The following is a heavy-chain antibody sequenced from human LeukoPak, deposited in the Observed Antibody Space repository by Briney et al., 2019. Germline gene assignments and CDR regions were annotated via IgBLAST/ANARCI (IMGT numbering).Heavy chain of an antibody. CDR2: INHNGNVN. J-gene: IGHJ4*02. CDR3: ARELSFDY. Sequence: PGGSLRLSCAASGFTFSSYWMNWARQAPGKGLEWVASINHNGNVNYYVDSVKGRFTISRDNAKNSLYLQMSNLRAEDTAVYYCARELSFDYWGQGTLVTVSS. V-gene: IGHV3-7*03. CDR1: GFTFSSYW.